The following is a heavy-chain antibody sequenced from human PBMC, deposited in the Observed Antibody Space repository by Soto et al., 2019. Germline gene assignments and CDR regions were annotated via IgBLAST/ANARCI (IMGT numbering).Heavy chain of an antibody. J-gene: IGHJ4*02. CDR1: GGSFSGYY. CDR2: INHSGST. V-gene: IGHV4-34*01. Sequence: SETLSLTCAADGGSFSGYYWSWIRQPPGKGLEWIGEINHSGSTNYNPSLKSRVTISVDRSKNQFSLKLSSVTAADTAVYYCARVPGLWGQRTLFSVSS. CDR3: ARVPGL. D-gene: IGHD7-27*01.